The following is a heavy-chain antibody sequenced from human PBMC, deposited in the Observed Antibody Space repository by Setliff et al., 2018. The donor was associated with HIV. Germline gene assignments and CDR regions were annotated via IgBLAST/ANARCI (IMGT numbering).Heavy chain of an antibody. CDR3: ARDHGYSSSPNYYDYMDV. CDR2: INHSGST. J-gene: IGHJ6*03. CDR1: GGSFSGYY. V-gene: IGHV4-34*01. Sequence: SETLSLTCAVYGGSFSGYYWSWIRQPPGKGLEWIGEINHSGSTNYNPSLKSRVTISVDTSKNQLSLKLSSVTAADTAVYYCARDHGYSSSPNYYDYMDVWGKGTTVTVSS. D-gene: IGHD6-13*01.